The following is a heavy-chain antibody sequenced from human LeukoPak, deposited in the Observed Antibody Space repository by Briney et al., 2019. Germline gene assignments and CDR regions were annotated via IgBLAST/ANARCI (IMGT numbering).Heavy chain of an antibody. V-gene: IGHV4-4*07. CDR1: PGSIHSYF. J-gene: IGHJ4*02. Sequence: SETLPLTRTVSPGSIHSYFWGWVRQPAGRGLEWIGRIYTTGNTHYNTSLKRRLTMSIDTFKRQVSLDLRSVTAADTAIYFLARHGYSASHYFLGYWRPGTLVTVSS. CDR3: ARHGYSASHYFLGY. CDR2: IYTTGNT. D-gene: IGHD3-22*01.